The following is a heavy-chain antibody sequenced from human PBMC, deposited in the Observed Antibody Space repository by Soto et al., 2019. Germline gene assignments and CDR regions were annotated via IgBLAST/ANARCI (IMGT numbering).Heavy chain of an antibody. J-gene: IGHJ4*02. CDR3: ARVHYDYLDY. CDR1: GFTVSSNY. CDR2: IYSGGST. Sequence: WGSLRLSCAASGFTVSSNYMSWVRQAPGKGLEWVSVIYSGGSTYYADSVKGRFTISRDNSKNTLYLQMNSLRAEDTAVYYCARVHYDYLDYWGQGTLVTVSS. D-gene: IGHD3-10*01. V-gene: IGHV3-53*01.